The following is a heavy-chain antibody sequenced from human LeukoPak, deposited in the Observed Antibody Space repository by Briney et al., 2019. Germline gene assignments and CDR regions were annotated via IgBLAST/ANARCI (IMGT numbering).Heavy chain of an antibody. J-gene: IGHJ4*02. CDR3: ARIRAPSSFGQRESDY. CDR2: INTNTRNP. D-gene: IGHD3-3*02. CDR1: GYIFTNNA. V-gene: IGHV7-4-1*02. Sequence: ASVKVSCKASGYIFTNNAMNWVRQAPGQGLEWMGWINTNTRNPTYAQGLTGRFVFSLDTSVSTAYLQISSLKAEDTAVYYCARIRAPSSFGQRESDYWGQGTLVTVSS.